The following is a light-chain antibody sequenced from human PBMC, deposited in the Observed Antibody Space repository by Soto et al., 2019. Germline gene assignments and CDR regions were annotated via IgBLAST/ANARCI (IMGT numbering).Light chain of an antibody. Sequence: QSALTQPPSASGSPGQSVTISCTGTSSDVGGYNYVSWSQQHPGKAPKLMIYEVSKRPSGVTDRFSGSKSGNTASLTVSGLQAEDEADYYCRSYAGSNNFVFGTGTKLTVL. CDR1: SSDVGGYNY. CDR2: EVS. J-gene: IGLJ1*01. CDR3: RSYAGSNNFV. V-gene: IGLV2-8*01.